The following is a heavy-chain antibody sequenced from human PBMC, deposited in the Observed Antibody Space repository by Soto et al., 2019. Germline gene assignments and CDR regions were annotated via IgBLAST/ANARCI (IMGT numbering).Heavy chain of an antibody. V-gene: IGHV3-21*01. J-gene: IGHJ5*01. CDR1: GFTFSSYS. Sequence: EVQLVESGGGLVKPGGSLRLSCAASGFTFSSYSMNWVRQAPGKGLEWVSSISSSSSYIYYADSVKGRFTISRDNAKNSLYLQMNSLRAEDTAVYYCARATRDPVLGFDSWGQGTLVTVSS. CDR2: ISSSSSYI. CDR3: ARATRDPVLGFDS.